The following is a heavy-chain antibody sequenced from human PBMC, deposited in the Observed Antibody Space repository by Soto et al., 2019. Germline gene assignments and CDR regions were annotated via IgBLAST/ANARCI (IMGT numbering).Heavy chain of an antibody. V-gene: IGHV4-59*01. CDR3: ARARYSCGY. CDR1: GGTISPYY. CDR2: IYYIAST. Sequence: PSETLSLTCTLSGGTISPYYCSWIRQPPGKGLEWIGYIYYIASTNNNPSLKTGVTISVDTCKNQFSLKLISVTAADTAVYYVARARYSCGYWGQGTQVTVSS. D-gene: IGHD3-9*01. J-gene: IGHJ4*02.